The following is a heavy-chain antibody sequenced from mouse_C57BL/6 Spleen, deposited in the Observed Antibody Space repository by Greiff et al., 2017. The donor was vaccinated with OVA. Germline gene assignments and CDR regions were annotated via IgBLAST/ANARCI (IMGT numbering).Heavy chain of an antibody. CDR2: IVPNSGGT. V-gene: IGHV1-72*01. Sequence: VQLQQPGAELVKPGASVTLSCKASGYTFTSYWMHWVKQRPGRGLEWIGRIVPNSGGTKYNEKFQSKATLTVDKPTSTASMQLSSLTYEDSAVEYCARFYYENAYWGQGTLVTVSA. CDR3: ARFYYENAY. J-gene: IGHJ3*01. CDR1: GYTFTSYW. D-gene: IGHD1-1*01.